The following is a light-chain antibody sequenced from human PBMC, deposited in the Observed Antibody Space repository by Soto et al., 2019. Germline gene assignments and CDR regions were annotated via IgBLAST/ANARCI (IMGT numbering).Light chain of an antibody. CDR3: SSYTSGSTHVV. CDR1: SSNDGGYDY. Sequence: QSALTQPASVSGSLGQSITISCTGTSSNDGGYDYVSWYQQHPGKAPKLMISEVSNRPSGVSNRFSGSKSGNAASLTISGLQAEDEADYYCSSYTSGSTHVVYGGGTKLTVL. V-gene: IGLV2-14*01. CDR2: EVS. J-gene: IGLJ2*01.